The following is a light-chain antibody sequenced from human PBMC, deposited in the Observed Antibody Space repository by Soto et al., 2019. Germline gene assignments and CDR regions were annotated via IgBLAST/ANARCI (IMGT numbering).Light chain of an antibody. V-gene: IGKV1-5*01. Sequence: DIQMTQSPSTVSASVGDAVTITCRASQSISTWLAWYQQKPGKAPNLLIYDASTLESGGPSGFSGSGSGTEFTLTISSLQPDDSATYYCQQYYTYSTFGQGTKLEIK. CDR3: QQYYTYST. CDR1: QSISTW. CDR2: DAS. J-gene: IGKJ2*01.